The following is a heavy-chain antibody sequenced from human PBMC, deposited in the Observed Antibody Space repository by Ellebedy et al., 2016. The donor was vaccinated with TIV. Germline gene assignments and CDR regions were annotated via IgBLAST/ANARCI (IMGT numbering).Heavy chain of an antibody. V-gene: IGHV1-18*01. CDR2: MSTYNGNT. D-gene: IGHD1-26*01. Sequence: ASVKVSXXASGYTFITYGISWVRQAPGQGLEWMGWMSTYNGNTNYAQKFQGRVTMTTDTSTSTAYMELRSLRSDDTAVYYCARDPGAGAGFDSWGQGTLVAVSS. J-gene: IGHJ4*02. CDR3: ARDPGAGAGFDS. CDR1: GYTFITYG.